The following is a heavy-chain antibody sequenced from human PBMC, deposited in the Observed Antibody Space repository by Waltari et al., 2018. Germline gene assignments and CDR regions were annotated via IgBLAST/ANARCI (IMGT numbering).Heavy chain of an antibody. J-gene: IGHJ4*02. CDR2: IYSGGST. CDR3: ARDIEYGSSTISYAWDY. V-gene: IGHV3-53*01. D-gene: IGHD2-2*01. Sequence: VRQAPGKGLGWVSVIYSGGSTYYADSVKGRFTISRDNSKNTLDLQMNSLRAEDTAVYYCARDIEYGSSTISYAWDYWGQGTLVTVSS.